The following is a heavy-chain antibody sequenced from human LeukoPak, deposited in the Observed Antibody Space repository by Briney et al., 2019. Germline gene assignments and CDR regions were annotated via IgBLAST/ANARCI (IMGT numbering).Heavy chain of an antibody. V-gene: IGHV4-59*12. D-gene: IGHD6-13*01. J-gene: IGHJ3*02. CDR1: GGSISSYY. CDR3: ARSQATGYSSSWGDDAFDI. Sequence: SETLSLTCTVSGGSISSYYWSWIRQPPGKGLEWIGYIYHSGSTYYNPSLKSRVTISVDRSKNQFSLKLSSVTAADTAVYYCARSQATGYSSSWGDDAFDIWGQGTMVTVSS. CDR2: IYHSGST.